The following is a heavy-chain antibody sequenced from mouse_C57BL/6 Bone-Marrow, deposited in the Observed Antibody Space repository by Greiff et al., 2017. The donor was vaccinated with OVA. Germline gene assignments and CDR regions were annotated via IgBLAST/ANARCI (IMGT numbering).Heavy chain of an antibody. D-gene: IGHD2-3*01. J-gene: IGHJ4*01. V-gene: IGHV1-82*01. CDR1: GYAFSSSW. CDR3: ARFYDGYSNAMDY. CDR2: IYPGDGDT. Sequence: QVQLKESGPELVKPGASVKISCKASGYAFSSSWMNWVKQRPGKGLEWIGRIYPGDGDTNYNGKFKGKATLTADKSSSTAYMQLSSLTSEDSAVYFCARFYDGYSNAMDYWGQGTSVTVSS.